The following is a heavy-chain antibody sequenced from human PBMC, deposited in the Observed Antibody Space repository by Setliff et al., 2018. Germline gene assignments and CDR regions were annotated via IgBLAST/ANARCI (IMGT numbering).Heavy chain of an antibody. D-gene: IGHD3-22*01. CDR2: TIPIFGTT. CDR3: VREGVDSRSSTDYRYYMDV. J-gene: IGHJ6*03. Sequence: ASVKVSCKASGGTFSSYGISWVRQAPGQGLEWMGGTIPIFGTTDYAQKFRGRVTIITDESTSTAFMQLNSLRSEDTAVYYCVREGVDSRSSTDYRYYMDVWGKGTTVTVSS. V-gene: IGHV1-69*05. CDR1: GGTFSSYG.